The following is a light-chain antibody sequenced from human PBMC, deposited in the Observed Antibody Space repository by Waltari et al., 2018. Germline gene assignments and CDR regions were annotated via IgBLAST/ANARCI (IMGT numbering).Light chain of an antibody. CDR2: DVN. Sequence: QSALTQPASVSGSPGQSITISCTGSSSDVGGDDSVSWYQDHPGQPPKVIIYDVNNRPSGVSARFSGSKSGNTSSLTISGLQAEDEANYYCSSQSGNNVVIFGGGTKLTVL. CDR3: SSQSGNNVVI. V-gene: IGLV2-14*03. CDR1: SSDVGGDDS. J-gene: IGLJ2*01.